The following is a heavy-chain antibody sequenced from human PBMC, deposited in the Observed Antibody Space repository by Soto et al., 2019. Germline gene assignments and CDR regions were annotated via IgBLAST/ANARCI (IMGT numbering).Heavy chain of an antibody. D-gene: IGHD3-9*01. J-gene: IGHJ4*02. CDR3: AKCLIDILTGEFXY. Sequence: PGGSLRLSCAASGFSFSGSAIHWVRQAPGKGLEWVAVISHDGSNKYYADSVKGRFTISRDISKNTLYLQMNSLRTEDTAVYYWAKCLIDILTGEFXYWGQGTLVTVSS. CDR2: ISHDGSNK. V-gene: IGHV3-30*18. CDR1: GFSFSGSA.